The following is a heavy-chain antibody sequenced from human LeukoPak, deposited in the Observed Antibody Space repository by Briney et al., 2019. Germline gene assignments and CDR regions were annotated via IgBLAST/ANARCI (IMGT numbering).Heavy chain of an antibody. V-gene: IGHV3-30*02. CDR3: ARVSGSYHDY. CDR2: IRYDGSNK. J-gene: IGHJ4*02. Sequence: PGGSLRLSCAASGFTFSSYGMHWVRQAPGKGLEWVAFIRYDGSNKYYADSVKGRFTISRDNSKNTLYLQMNSLRADDTAVYYCARVSGSYHDYWGQGTLVTVSS. CDR1: GFTFSSYG. D-gene: IGHD1-26*01.